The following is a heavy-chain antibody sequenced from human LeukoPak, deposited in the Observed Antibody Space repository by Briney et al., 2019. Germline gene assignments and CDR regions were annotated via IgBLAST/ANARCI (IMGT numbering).Heavy chain of an antibody. Sequence: GGSLRLSCAASGFTFNRHWMHWVRQATGKGLEWVSAIGTAGDTYYPGSVKGRFTISRENAKNSLYLQMNSLRAGDTAVYYCARVRKYSGYYSWYFDLWGRGTLVTVSS. V-gene: IGHV3-13*01. J-gene: IGHJ2*01. D-gene: IGHD5-12*01. CDR3: ARVRKYSGYYSWYFDL. CDR1: GFTFNRHW. CDR2: IGTAGDT.